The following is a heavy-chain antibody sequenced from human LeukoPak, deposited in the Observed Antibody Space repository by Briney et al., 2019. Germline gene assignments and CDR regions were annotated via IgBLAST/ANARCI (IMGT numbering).Heavy chain of an antibody. Sequence: GGSLRLSCAASGFTFSSYGMHWVRQAPGKGLEWVTVISYDGSKKYYADSVKGRFTISRDNSKNTLYLQMNTLRAEDMAVYYCAKGLCGADCFDAFDIWGQGTMVTVSS. CDR3: AKGLCGADCFDAFDI. CDR2: ISYDGSKK. J-gene: IGHJ3*02. D-gene: IGHD2-21*02. CDR1: GFTFSSYG. V-gene: IGHV3-30*18.